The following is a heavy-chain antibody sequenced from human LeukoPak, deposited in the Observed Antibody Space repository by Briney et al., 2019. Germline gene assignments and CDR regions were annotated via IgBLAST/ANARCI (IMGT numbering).Heavy chain of an antibody. CDR1: GGSISSSSYY. CDR3: ARRMDYDILTYYYYYGMDV. CDR2: IYYSGST. Sequence: SETLSLTCTVSGGSISSSSYYWGWIRQPLGKGLEWIGSIYYSGSTYYNPSLKSRVTISVDTSKNQFSLKLSSVTAADTAVYYCARRMDYDILTYYYYYGMDVWGQGTTVTVSS. V-gene: IGHV4-39*01. J-gene: IGHJ6*02. D-gene: IGHD3-9*01.